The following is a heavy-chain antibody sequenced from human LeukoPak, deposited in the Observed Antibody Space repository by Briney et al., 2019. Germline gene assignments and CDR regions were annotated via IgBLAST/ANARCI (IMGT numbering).Heavy chain of an antibody. V-gene: IGHV3-74*01. CDR1: GFTFSSYW. CDR3: ERVAEYYDILTGYSH. CDR2: INSDGSST. Sequence: QPGGSLRLSCAASGFTFSSYWMHWVRQAPGKGLVWVSRINSDGSSTSYADSVKGRFTISRDNAKNKLYLQMNSLRAEDTAVYYFERVAEYYDILTGYSHWGQGPLVTVSS. D-gene: IGHD3-9*01. J-gene: IGHJ4*02.